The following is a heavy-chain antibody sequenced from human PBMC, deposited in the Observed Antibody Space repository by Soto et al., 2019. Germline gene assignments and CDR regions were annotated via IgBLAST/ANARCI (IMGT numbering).Heavy chain of an antibody. D-gene: IGHD3-10*01. CDR3: AKRREGGYYIFAY. CDR2: ISGSGEST. CDR1: GFTFSSFA. J-gene: IGHJ4*02. Sequence: GGSLRLSCAASGFTFSSFAMSWVRQAPGKGLEWVSSISGSGESTYYADSVKGRLSISRDNSKNTLYLQMNSLRAEDTAVYYCAKRREGGYYIFAYWGQGTPVTVSS. V-gene: IGHV3-23*01.